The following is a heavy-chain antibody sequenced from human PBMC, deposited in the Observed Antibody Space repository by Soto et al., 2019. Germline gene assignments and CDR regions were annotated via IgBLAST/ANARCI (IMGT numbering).Heavy chain of an antibody. V-gene: IGHV3-48*02. J-gene: IGHJ4*02. CDR3: ARGPYDFWSGLIHFDY. CDR2: ISSSSSTI. CDR1: GFTFSSYS. Sequence: GGSLRLSCAASGFTFSSYSMNWVRQAPGKGLEWVSYISSSSSTIYYADSVKGRFTISRDNAKNSLYLQMNSLRDEDTAVYYCARGPYDFWSGLIHFDYWGQGTLVTVSS. D-gene: IGHD3-3*01.